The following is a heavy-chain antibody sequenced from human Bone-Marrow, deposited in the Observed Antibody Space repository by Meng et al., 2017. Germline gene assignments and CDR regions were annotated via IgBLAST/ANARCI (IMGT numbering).Heavy chain of an antibody. Sequence: ASVKVSCKASGYSFTSQYMHWVRQAPGQGLEWMGIINPRPGSTTYAQKFQGRVTITRNTSISTAYMELSSLRSEDTAVYYCATGRAPYLIAARPVDYYYGMDVWGQGTTVTVSS. V-gene: IGHV1-46*01. CDR3: ATGRAPYLIAARPVDYYYGMDV. CDR1: GYSFTSQY. J-gene: IGHJ6*02. D-gene: IGHD6-6*01. CDR2: INPRPGST.